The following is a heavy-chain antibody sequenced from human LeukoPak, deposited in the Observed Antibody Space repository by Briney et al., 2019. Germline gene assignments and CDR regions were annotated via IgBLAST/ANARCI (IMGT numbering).Heavy chain of an antibody. CDR1: GFTFSSYA. J-gene: IGHJ4*02. Sequence: PGGSLRLSCAASGFTFSSYAMSWVRQAPGKGLEWVSVISGSGDITYYADSVKGRFTISRDNSKNTLYLQMNSLRAEDTAVYYCAREDHDYGDYYFNYWGQGTLVTVSS. CDR3: AREDHDYGDYYFNY. V-gene: IGHV3-23*01. CDR2: ISGSGDIT. D-gene: IGHD4-17*01.